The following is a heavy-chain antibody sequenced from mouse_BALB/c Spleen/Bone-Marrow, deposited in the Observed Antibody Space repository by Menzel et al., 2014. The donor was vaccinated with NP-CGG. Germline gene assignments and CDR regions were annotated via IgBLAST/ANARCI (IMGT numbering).Heavy chain of an antibody. CDR2: IHPSDTET. J-gene: IGHJ3*01. D-gene: IGHD1-1*01. CDR3: ARLEGNYGSTFAY. Sequence: VQLQQSGAELVRPGASVKLPCKASGYSFTSYWMNWVKQRPGQGLEWIGMIHPSDTETRLNQRFKDKATLTVDKSSSTAYMQLSSSTSEDSAVYYCARLEGNYGSTFAYWGQGTLVTVSA. V-gene: IGHV1-61*01. CDR1: GYSFTSYW.